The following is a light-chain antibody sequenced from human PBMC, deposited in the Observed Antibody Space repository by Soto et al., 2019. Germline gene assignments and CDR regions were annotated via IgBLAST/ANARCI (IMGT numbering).Light chain of an antibody. CDR2: AAS. CDR1: QGISSY. Sequence: AIRMTQSPSSLSASTGDRVTITCRASQGISSYLAWYQQKPGKAPKLLIYAASTLQSGVPSRFSGSGSGTDFTLTTSCLQSEDFATYYFQQYYSYPRTFGQGTKVEIK. V-gene: IGKV1-8*01. J-gene: IGKJ1*01. CDR3: QQYYSYPRT.